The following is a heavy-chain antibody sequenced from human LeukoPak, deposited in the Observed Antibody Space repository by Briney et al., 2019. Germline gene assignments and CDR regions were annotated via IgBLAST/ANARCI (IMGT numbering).Heavy chain of an antibody. CDR3: ARHNDSSGYYPSYFDY. D-gene: IGHD3-22*01. CDR1: GGSISSSSYY. J-gene: IGHJ4*02. CDR2: IYYSGST. V-gene: IGHV4-39*01. Sequence: SETLSLTCTVSGGSISSSSYYWGWIRQPPGKGLEWIGSIYYSGSTYYSPSLKSRVTTSVDTSKNQFSLKLNAVTAADTAVYYCARHNDSSGYYPSYFDYWGQGTLVTVSS.